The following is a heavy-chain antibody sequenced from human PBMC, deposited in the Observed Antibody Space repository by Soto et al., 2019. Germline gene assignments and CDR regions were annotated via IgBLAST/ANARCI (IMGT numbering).Heavy chain of an antibody. V-gene: IGHV3-23*01. CDR3: TKDTPIDV. CDR2: TSVRGGST. CDR1: GFTFSSYG. J-gene: IGHJ6*02. Sequence: GFPRLYCAASGFTFSSYGMSWVRQAPWKWIEWVSGTSVRGGSTYYADSVKFLFNISRDNPKNTLYLQMKRLRAKDTAVYYCTKDTPIDVWGQGTTITLTS.